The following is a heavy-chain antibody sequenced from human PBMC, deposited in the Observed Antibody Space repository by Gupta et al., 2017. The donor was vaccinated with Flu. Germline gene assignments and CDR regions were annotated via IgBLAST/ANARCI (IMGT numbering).Heavy chain of an antibody. CDR3: ARDGKQLWSNGDFDS. D-gene: IGHD2-21*01. CDR1: GFNLNDYY. J-gene: IGHJ4*02. Sequence: QVRLVESGGGLVKPGGSLRLSCAASGFNLNDYYMSWIRQAPGKGLEWISYISDRGTSTNYADSVNGRFTISKDNAEKSLFLQMNSLRVEDTAVYYCARDGKQLWSNGDFDSWGQGTLVTVSS. CDR2: ISDRGTST. V-gene: IGHV3-11*05.